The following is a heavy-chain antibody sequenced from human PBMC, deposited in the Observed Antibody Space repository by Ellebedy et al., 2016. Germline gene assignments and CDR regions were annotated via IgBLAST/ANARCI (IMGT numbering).Heavy chain of an antibody. CDR1: GFTFSDSA. V-gene: IGHV3-21*01. D-gene: IGHD5-12*01. CDR2: ISSRSNYI. Sequence: GGSLRLSXAASGFTFSDSAINWVRQAPGKGLEWVSYISSRSNYIYYADSVKGRFTISRDNAKNSLYLQMNSLRADDTAVYYCYKSYTGNDPIGYWGQGTLVAVSS. CDR3: YKSYTGNDPIGY. J-gene: IGHJ4*02.